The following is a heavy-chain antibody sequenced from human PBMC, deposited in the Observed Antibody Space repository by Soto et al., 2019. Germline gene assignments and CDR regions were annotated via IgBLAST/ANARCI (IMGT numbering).Heavy chain of an antibody. CDR1: GFTFTSNA. Sequence: ASVKVSCKASGFTFTSNAIHWVRQAPGQRLEWMGWINTGNGNTKYSLKFQGRVTITRDTSASTAYMELSSLRSEDTAVHYCARGREYGGLFDYWGQGTLVTVSS. CDR2: INTGNGNT. CDR3: ARGREYGGLFDY. D-gene: IGHD4-17*01. V-gene: IGHV1-3*04. J-gene: IGHJ4*02.